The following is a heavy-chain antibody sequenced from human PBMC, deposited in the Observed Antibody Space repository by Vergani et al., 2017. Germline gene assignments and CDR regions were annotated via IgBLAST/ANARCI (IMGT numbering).Heavy chain of an antibody. CDR2: ISSSSSYI. J-gene: IGHJ4*02. CDR1: GFTFSSYS. D-gene: IGHD4-11*01. CDR3: AKAKSRVLTRSSIDY. V-gene: IGHV3-21*04. Sequence: EVQLVESGGGLVKPGGSLRLSCAASGFTFSSYSMNWVRQAPGKGLEWVSSISSSSSYIYYADSVKGRFTVSRDNSKNTLYLQMNSLRAEDTAVYYCAKAKSRVLTRSSIDYWGQGTLVTVSS.